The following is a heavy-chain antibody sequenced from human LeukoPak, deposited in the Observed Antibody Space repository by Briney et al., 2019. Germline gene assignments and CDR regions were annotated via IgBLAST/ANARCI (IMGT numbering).Heavy chain of an antibody. V-gene: IGHV4-38-2*02. CDR1: GYSITSGYY. Sequence: KSSETLSLTCTVSGYSITSGYYWGWIRQPPGKGLEWIGSIYHSGSTFYNPSLKSRVTISVDPSKNQFSLKLNSVIVADTAVYYCARDQDYYGSGSYGPDHWGQGTLVTVSS. CDR3: ARDQDYYGSGSYGPDH. CDR2: IYHSGST. J-gene: IGHJ5*02. D-gene: IGHD3-10*01.